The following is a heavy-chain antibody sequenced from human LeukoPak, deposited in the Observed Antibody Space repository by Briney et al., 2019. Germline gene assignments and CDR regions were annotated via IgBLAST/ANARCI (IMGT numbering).Heavy chain of an antibody. CDR2: TLNSEST. J-gene: IGHJ4*02. V-gene: IGHV4-59*08. D-gene: IGHD1/OR15-1a*01. Sequence: SETLSLTCTVSGGSISSYHWSWIRQPPGKGLEWIGYTLNSESTNYNPSLKSRFTISVDTSKNQLSLKLSSVTAADTAAYYCAKLNNNALDNWGQGSLVTVSS. CDR3: AKLNNNALDN. CDR1: GGSISSYH.